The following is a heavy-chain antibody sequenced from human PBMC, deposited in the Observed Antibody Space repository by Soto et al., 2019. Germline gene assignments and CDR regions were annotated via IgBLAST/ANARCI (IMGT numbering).Heavy chain of an antibody. V-gene: IGHV1-2*04. J-gene: IGHJ4*02. CDR1: GYTFTGYY. CDR3: ATTRVGELLSLDY. CDR2: INPNSGGT. D-gene: IGHD1-26*01. Sequence: QVQLVQSGADVKKPGASVKVSCKASGYTFTGYYMHWVRQAPGQGLEWMGWINPNSGGTNYAQKFQGWVTMTRDTSISTVYMELSRLRSDDTAVYYCATTRVGELLSLDYWGQGTLVIVSS.